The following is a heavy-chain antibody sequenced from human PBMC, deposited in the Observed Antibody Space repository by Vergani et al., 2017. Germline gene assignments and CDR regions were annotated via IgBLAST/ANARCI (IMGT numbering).Heavy chain of an antibody. D-gene: IGHD6-6*01. V-gene: IGHV4-4*07. Sequence: QVQLQESGPGLVKSSQTLSLTCRVSDVSINSRYYWTWVRQPAGKGLQWLGRVYFTGSTNYNPSLRSRLSLSIDTSLNEFSLKLHSVSADDSAMYFCARAEFSTNFYGQSYYLDYWGQGIPVTVSS. CDR3: ARAEFSTNFYGQSYYLDY. J-gene: IGHJ4*02. CDR1: DVSINSRYY. CDR2: VYFTGST.